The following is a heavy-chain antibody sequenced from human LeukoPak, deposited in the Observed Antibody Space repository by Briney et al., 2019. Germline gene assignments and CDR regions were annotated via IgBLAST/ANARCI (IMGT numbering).Heavy chain of an antibody. Sequence: ASVKVSCKASGYTFTGYYMHWVRQAPGQGLEWMGWINPNSGGTNYAQKFQGWVTMTRDTSISTAYMELRSLRSDDTAVYYCARTMDLLPTDWGQGTMVTVSS. J-gene: IGHJ3*01. CDR2: INPNSGGT. CDR1: GYTFTGYY. CDR3: ARTMDLLPTD. V-gene: IGHV1-2*04. D-gene: IGHD2-15*01.